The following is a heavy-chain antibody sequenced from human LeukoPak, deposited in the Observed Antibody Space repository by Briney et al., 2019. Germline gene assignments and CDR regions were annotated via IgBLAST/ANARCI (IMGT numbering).Heavy chain of an antibody. V-gene: IGHV3-23*01. J-gene: IGHJ4*02. CDR1: GFTFSSYA. D-gene: IGHD2-2*01. CDR3: AKESCSSTSCYAGTLDY. Sequence: SGGSLRLSCAASGFTFSSYAMSWARQAPGKGLEWVSAISGSGGSTYYADSVKGRFTISRDNSKNTLYLQMNSLRAEDTAVYYCAKESCSSTSCYAGTLDYWGQGTLVTVSS. CDR2: ISGSGGST.